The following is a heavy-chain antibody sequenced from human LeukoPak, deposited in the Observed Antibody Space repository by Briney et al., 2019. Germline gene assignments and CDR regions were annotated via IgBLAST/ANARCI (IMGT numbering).Heavy chain of an antibody. CDR1: GFIFSHYA. V-gene: IGHV3-23*01. CDR3: AKDRSSGWDPCNMDV. J-gene: IGHJ6*03. CDR2: MSAIGGTT. D-gene: IGHD6-25*01. Sequence: GGSLRLSCAGSGFIFSHYAMTWVRQAPGKGLEWVSGMSAIGGTTYYTDSLKGRLTISRDNSKNMLYLQMKSLRGEDTAVYFCAKDRSSGWDPCNMDVWGKGTTVTVSS.